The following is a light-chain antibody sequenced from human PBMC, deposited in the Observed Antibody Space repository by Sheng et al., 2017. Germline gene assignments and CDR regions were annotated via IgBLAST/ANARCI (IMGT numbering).Light chain of an antibody. CDR2: DDN. Sequence: SYELTQPPSVSVAPGETATITCGGNSIGGKTVHWYQQKPGQAPVLVVYDDNNRPSGIPERFSGSNSGNTATLTISRVEAGDEGDYYCQVWDSSTVVFGGGTQLTVL. CDR3: QVWDSSTVV. V-gene: IGLV3-21*02. J-gene: IGLJ3*02. CDR1: SIGGKT.